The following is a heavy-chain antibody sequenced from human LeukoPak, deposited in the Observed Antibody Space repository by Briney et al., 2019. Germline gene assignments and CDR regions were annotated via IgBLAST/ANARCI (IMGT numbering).Heavy chain of an antibody. CDR3: AREEGRYYYDSSGPRPP. CDR1: GYTFTGYY. J-gene: IGHJ5*02. Sequence: ASVTVSCKASGYTFTGYYMHWVRQAPGQGLEWMGWINPNSGGTNYAQKFQGRVTMTRDTSISTAYMELSRLSSDDTAVYYCAREEGRYYYDSSGPRPPWGQGTLVTVSS. V-gene: IGHV1-2*02. D-gene: IGHD3-22*01. CDR2: INPNSGGT.